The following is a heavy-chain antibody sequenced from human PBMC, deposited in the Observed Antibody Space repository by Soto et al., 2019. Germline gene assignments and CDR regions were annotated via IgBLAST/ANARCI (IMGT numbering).Heavy chain of an antibody. Sequence: PSETLSLTCTVSGASISRYYWSWIRQSPGKGLEWIGYLYNTGSTNYNPSLKSRVTISVDTSKNQFSLKLNSVTAADTAVYYCARVGDFGPTYGMDVWGQGTTVTVSS. CDR2: LYNTGST. D-gene: IGHD3-16*01. V-gene: IGHV4-59*01. CDR1: GASISRYY. J-gene: IGHJ6*02. CDR3: ARVGDFGPTYGMDV.